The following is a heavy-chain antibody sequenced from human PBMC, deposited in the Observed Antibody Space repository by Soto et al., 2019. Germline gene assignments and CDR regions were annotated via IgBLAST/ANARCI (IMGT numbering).Heavy chain of an antibody. Sequence: QVNLVESGGGVVQPGRSLRLSCAGSGFTFRSYGLHWVRQSPGKGLEWVAVVSGGGETTYYADSVKGRSTISRDNSKNMMYMQMDSLRPEDTALYYCAKEADIVIGPVAGPVAFSFDLWGQGTLVTVSS. D-gene: IGHD2-2*01. CDR3: AKEADIVIGPVAGPVAFSFDL. J-gene: IGHJ4*02. V-gene: IGHV3-30*18. CDR2: VSGGGETT. CDR1: GFTFRSYG.